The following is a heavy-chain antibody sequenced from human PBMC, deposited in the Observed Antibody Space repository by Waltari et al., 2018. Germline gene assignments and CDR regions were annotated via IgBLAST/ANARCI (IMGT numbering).Heavy chain of an antibody. V-gene: IGHV1-18*01. D-gene: IGHD3-3*01. J-gene: IGHJ5*02. Sequence: QVQLVQSGAEVKKPGASVKVSCKASGYTFTSYGISWVRQAPGQGLEWMGWISTYNGNTNYAQKLQGIVTMTTDTSTSTAYMELRSLRSDDTAVYYCARVYDFWSGSQDWFDPWGQGTLVTVSS. CDR2: ISTYNGNT. CDR1: GYTFTSYG. CDR3: ARVYDFWSGSQDWFDP.